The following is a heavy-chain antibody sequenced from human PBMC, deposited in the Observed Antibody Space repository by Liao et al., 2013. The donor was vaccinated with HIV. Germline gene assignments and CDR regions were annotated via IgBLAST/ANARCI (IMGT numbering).Heavy chain of an antibody. CDR3: ARVMGDGDFEGFDY. Sequence: QLQLQESGSGLVKPSQTLSLTCAVSDDSISSGGYSWTWIRQPPGKGLEWIGYIYHSGSTYYNPSLKSRVTISVDRSKNQFSLKLSSVTAADTAVYYCARVMGDGDFEGFDYWGQGTLVTVSS. D-gene: IGHD5-24*01. V-gene: IGHV4-30-2*01. J-gene: IGHJ4*02. CDR1: DDSISSGGYS. CDR2: IYHSGST.